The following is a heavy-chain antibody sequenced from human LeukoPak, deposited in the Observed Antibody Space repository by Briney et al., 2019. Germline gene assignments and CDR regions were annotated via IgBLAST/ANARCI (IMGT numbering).Heavy chain of an antibody. J-gene: IGHJ3*01. Sequence: SETLSLTCTVSGGSISNYYWTGMRQPPAKELEWIGNIYYTGNTNYNPSLKSRLSISVDTPSNQSSLTLTSVTAADTAVYYCLTSIGPYGSKNGFDVWGPGTMVTVSS. D-gene: IGHD6-19*01. V-gene: IGHV4-59*08. CDR1: GGSISNYY. CDR2: IYYTGNT. CDR3: LTSIGPYGSKNGFDV.